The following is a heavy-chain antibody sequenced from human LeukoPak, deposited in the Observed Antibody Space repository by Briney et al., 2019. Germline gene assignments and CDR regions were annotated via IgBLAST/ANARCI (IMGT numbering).Heavy chain of an antibody. CDR2: TYYRSNWFN. J-gene: IGHJ5*02. Sequence: SQTLSLTCAISGDSVSSNSAAWNWIRQSPSRGLDWLGRTYYRSNWFNDFALSVKGRITINPDTSKNQSSLQLNSVTPEDTAVYYCAKNYGDSNWFDPWGQGTLVTVSS. CDR3: AKNYGDSNWFDP. D-gene: IGHD4-17*01. CDR1: GDSVSSNSAA. V-gene: IGHV6-1*01.